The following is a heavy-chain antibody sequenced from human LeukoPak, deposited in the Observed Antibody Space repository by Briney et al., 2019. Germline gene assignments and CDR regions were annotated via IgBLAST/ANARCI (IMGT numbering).Heavy chain of an antibody. J-gene: IGHJ3*02. CDR2: IYDSGTT. CDR1: GDSTSSSTYY. V-gene: IGHV4-39*01. Sequence: CETLPLTCTVSGDSTSSSTYYWDWIRQAPGKGLEWIGNIYDSGTTHYNPSLKSRVTISGDTSKNQFSLKLNSVTAADTAIYYCATHRRSGSGGSENAFESWGQGRIVSVSS. CDR3: ATHRRSGSGGSENAFES. D-gene: IGHD5-12*01.